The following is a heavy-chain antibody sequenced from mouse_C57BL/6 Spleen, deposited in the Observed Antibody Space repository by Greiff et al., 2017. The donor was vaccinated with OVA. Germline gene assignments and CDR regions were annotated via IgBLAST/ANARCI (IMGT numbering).Heavy chain of an antibody. Sequence: QVQLQQPGAELVMPGASVKLSCKASGYTFTSYWMHWVKQRPGQGLEWIGEIDPSDSYTNYNQKFKGKSTLTVDKSSSTAYMQLSSLTSVDSAVYYCVEEEAYYGYERGAWFAYWGQGSLGTVSA. V-gene: IGHV1-69*01. D-gene: IGHD2-2*01. CDR2: IDPSDSYT. CDR3: VEEEAYYGYERGAWFAY. CDR1: GYTFTSYW. J-gene: IGHJ3*01.